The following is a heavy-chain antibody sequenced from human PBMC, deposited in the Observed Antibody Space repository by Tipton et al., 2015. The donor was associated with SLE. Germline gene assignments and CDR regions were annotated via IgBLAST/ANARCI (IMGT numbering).Heavy chain of an antibody. Sequence: SLRLSCAASGFTFSSYGMHWVRQAPGKGLEWVAVIWYDGSNKYYADSVKGRFTISRDNSKNTLYLQMNSLRAEDTAVYYCARWIPLTGINVWGQGATVTVSS. J-gene: IGHJ6*02. CDR2: IWYDGSNK. D-gene: IGHD5-18*01. V-gene: IGHV3-33*08. CDR1: GFTFSSYG. CDR3: ARWIPLTGINV.